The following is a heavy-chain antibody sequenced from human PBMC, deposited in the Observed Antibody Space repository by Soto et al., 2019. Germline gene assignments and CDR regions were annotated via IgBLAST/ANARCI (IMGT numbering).Heavy chain of an antibody. J-gene: IGHJ4*02. CDR3: AGRYGGNFYY. CDR1: GGSISSYY. V-gene: IGHV4-59*01. D-gene: IGHD1-26*01. Sequence: SETLSLTCTVSGGSISSYYWSWIRQPPGKGLEWIGYIYYSGSTNYNPSLKSRVTISVDTSKNQFSLKLSSVTAADTAVYYCAGRYGGNFYYWGQGTLVTVSS. CDR2: IYYSGST.